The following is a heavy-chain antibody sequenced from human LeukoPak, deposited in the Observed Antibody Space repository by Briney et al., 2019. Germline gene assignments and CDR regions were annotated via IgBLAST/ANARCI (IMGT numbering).Heavy chain of an antibody. V-gene: IGHV4-59*01. J-gene: IGHJ6*02. CDR2: IYYSGST. CDR1: GGSISSYY. CDR3: ASLRYGDYGMDV. D-gene: IGHD4-17*01. Sequence: SETLSLTCTVSGGSISSYYWSWIRQPPGKGLEGIGYIYYSGSTNYNPSLKSRVTISVDTSKNQFSLKLSSVTAADTAVYYCASLRYGDYGMDVWGQGTTVTVSS.